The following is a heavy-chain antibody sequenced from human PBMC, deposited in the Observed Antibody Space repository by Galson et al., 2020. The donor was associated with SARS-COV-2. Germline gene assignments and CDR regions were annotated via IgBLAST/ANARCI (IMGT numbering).Heavy chain of an antibody. V-gene: IGHV4-39*01. CDR3: ARGGGYSSSSSDY. Sequence: SQTLSLTCTVSGDSIISESDHWGWIRQLPGKGLEWIGRIYSSGNTYYNSPLKSRVTISVDTSKNQFSLKVTSVTATDTAVYYCARGGGYSSSSSDYWGQGTLVTVSS. CDR2: IYSSGNT. D-gene: IGHD6-6*01. CDR1: GDSIISESDH. J-gene: IGHJ4*02.